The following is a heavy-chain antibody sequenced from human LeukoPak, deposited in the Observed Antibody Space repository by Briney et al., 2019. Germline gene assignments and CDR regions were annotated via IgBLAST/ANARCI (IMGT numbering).Heavy chain of an antibody. D-gene: IGHD4-17*01. V-gene: IGHV4-34*01. J-gene: IGHJ4*02. CDR3: ARIDYGDYYFDY. CDR1: GGSFSGYY. CDR2: INHSGST. Sequence: PSETLSLTCAVYGGSFSGYYWSWIRQPPGKGLEWIGEINHSGSTNYNPSLKSRVTISVDTSKNKFSLKLSSVTAADTAVYYCARIDYGDYYFDYWGQGTLVTVSS.